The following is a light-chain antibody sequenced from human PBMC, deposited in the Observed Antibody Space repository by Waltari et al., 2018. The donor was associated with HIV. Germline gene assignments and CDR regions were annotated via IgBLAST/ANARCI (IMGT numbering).Light chain of an antibody. Sequence: QSPVTLSVSPGEGATLSCRASQSVSSSLAWYQQKPGQAPRLLIYGASTRATGIPARFSGTGSGTEFTLTISSLQSEDFAVYYCQQYNNWPPFTFGPGTKVDIK. V-gene: IGKV3-15*01. J-gene: IGKJ3*01. CDR2: GAS. CDR3: QQYNNWPPFT. CDR1: QSVSSS.